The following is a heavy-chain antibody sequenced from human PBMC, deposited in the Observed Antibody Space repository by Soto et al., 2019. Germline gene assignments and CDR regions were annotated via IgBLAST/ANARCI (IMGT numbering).Heavy chain of an antibody. J-gene: IGHJ4*02. CDR3: ARATYYYDSSGYTHFDY. D-gene: IGHD3-22*01. CDR1: GGTFSSYA. V-gene: IGHV1-69*06. CDR2: IIPIFGTA. Sequence: QVQLVQSGAEVKKPGSSVKVSCKASGGTFSSYAISWVRQAPGQGLEWMGGIIPIFGTANYAQKFQGSVTITADKSTSTAYMELSSLRSEDTAVYYCARATYYYDSSGYTHFDYWGQGTLVTVSS.